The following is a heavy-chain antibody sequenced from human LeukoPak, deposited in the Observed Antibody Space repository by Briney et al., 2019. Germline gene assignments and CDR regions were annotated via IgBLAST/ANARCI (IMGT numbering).Heavy chain of an antibody. J-gene: IGHJ4*02. CDR2: IYTSGST. Sequence: SETLSLTCTVSGGSISSYYWSWIRQPAGKGLERIGRIYTSGSTNYNPSLKSRVTMSVDTSKNQFSLKLSSVTAADTAVYYCARDSGWYDRVGVDYWGQGTLVTVSS. CDR3: ARDSGWYDRVGVDY. D-gene: IGHD6-19*01. CDR1: GGSISSYY. V-gene: IGHV4-4*07.